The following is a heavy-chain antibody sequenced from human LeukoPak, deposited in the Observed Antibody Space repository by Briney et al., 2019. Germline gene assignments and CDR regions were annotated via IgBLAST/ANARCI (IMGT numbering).Heavy chain of an antibody. J-gene: IGHJ5*02. CDR1: YDSVSNYY. D-gene: IGHD2-21*02. Sequence: SETLSVTCTVSYDSVSNYYWSWIRQTPEKGLEWIEYMSSSGGSDYGPSLKSRVTMSVDTSKNQFSLKLSSVTAADTAVYYCARVPPPNCGGDCYRGWFDPWGQGTLVTVSS. CDR3: ARVPPPNCGGDCYRGWFDP. V-gene: IGHV4-59*02. CDR2: MSSSGGS.